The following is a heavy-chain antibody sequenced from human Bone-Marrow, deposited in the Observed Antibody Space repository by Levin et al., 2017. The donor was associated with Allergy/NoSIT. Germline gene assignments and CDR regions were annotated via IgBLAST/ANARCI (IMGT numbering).Heavy chain of an antibody. V-gene: IGHV1-69*13. CDR2: IIPVVETP. CDR1: AGSFSNHA. CDR3: ASVDLSPAGPYYYGMDV. Sequence: SVKVSCKASAGSFSNHAISWVRQAPGQGLEWMGGIIPVVETPNYSQKFQNRVTITADASTSPVYLELTGLTPDDTGVYYCASVDLSPAGPYYYGMDVWGLGTTVTVSS. J-gene: IGHJ6*02.